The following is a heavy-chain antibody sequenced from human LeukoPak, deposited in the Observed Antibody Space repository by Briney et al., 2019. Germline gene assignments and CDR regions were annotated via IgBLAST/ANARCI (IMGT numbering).Heavy chain of an antibody. D-gene: IGHD2-2*01. Sequence: GGSLRLSCAASGFTSSNYGMNWVRQTPGKGLVWVSRINTDGSTITYADSVKGRFTISRDNAKNTLYLQMNSLRAEDTAVYFCARERKSSTSMDYWGQGTLVTVSS. V-gene: IGHV3-74*01. CDR2: INTDGSTI. CDR1: GFTSSNYG. CDR3: ARERKSSTSMDY. J-gene: IGHJ4*02.